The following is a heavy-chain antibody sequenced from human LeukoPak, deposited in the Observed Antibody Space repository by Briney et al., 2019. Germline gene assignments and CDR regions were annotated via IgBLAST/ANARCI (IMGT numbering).Heavy chain of an antibody. D-gene: IGHD3-10*01. Sequence: GGSLRLSCAASGFTFSSYAMSWVRQAPGKGLEWGSGISGSGGSTYYADSVKGRLTISRDNSKNTLYLQMNSLRAEDTAVYYCAKGRYYGSGKWGYFEYWGQGTLVTVSS. CDR1: GFTFSSYA. V-gene: IGHV3-23*01. CDR3: AKGRYYGSGKWGYFEY. J-gene: IGHJ4*02. CDR2: ISGSGGST.